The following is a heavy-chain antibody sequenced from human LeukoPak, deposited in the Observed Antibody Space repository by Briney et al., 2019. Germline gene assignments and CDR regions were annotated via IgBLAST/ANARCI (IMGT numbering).Heavy chain of an antibody. V-gene: IGHV4-4*07. Sequence: SETLSLTCTVSGGSISSYYWSWIRQPAGKGLEWIGRIHTSGSTNYNPSLKSRVTMSVDTSKNQFSLKLSSVTAADTAVCYCARGGIVGATVNWFDPWGQGTLVTVSS. CDR1: GGSISSYY. D-gene: IGHD1-26*01. CDR3: ARGGIVGATVNWFDP. J-gene: IGHJ5*02. CDR2: IHTSGST.